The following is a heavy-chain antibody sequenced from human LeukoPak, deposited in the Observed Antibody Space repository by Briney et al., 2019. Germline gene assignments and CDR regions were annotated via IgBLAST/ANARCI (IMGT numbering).Heavy chain of an antibody. Sequence: SETLSLTCTVSGGSISSYYWSWLRQPPGKGLEGIGYIYYSGSTNYNPSLKSRVTISVDTSKNQFSLKLSSVTAADTAVYYCARVRSGYYFDYWGQGTLVTVSS. CDR2: IYYSGST. CDR1: GGSISSYY. J-gene: IGHJ4*02. CDR3: ARVRSGYYFDY. V-gene: IGHV4-59*01. D-gene: IGHD4-17*01.